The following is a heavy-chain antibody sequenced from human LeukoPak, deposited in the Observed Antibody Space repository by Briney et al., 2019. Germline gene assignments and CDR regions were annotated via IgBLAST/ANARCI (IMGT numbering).Heavy chain of an antibody. CDR3: AKGSFYCTSSTCPQYYYYMDV. J-gene: IGHJ6*03. CDR1: GFTFTRYG. V-gene: IGHV3-30*02. CDR2: VRYDGSEK. D-gene: IGHD2/OR15-2a*01. Sequence: GGSLRLSCAASGFTFTRYGLHWVRQAPGKGLEWVAFVRYDGSEKYYADSVKGRFTISRDDSRNTVFLQMNGLTAEDTAVYYCAKGSFYCTSSTCPQYYYYMDVWGKGTTVTVSS.